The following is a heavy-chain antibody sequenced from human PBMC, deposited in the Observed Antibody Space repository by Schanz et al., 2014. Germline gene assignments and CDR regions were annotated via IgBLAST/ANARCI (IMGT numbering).Heavy chain of an antibody. CDR2: INPNTGGT. D-gene: IGHD3-22*01. CDR1: GYTFTSYS. Sequence: QVQLVQSGAEVKKPGASVKVSCKASGYTFTSYSMHWVRQAPGQGLEWMGWINPNTGGTNFAQKFQGWVTVTRDTSISTVYMELSRVTYEDTAVYYCARDDRAYYYGMDVWGQGTTVTGSS. J-gene: IGHJ6*02. CDR3: ARDDRAYYYGMDV. V-gene: IGHV1-2*04.